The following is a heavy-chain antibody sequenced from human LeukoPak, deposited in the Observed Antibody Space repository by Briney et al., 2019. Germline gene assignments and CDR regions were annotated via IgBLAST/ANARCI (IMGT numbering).Heavy chain of an antibody. D-gene: IGHD3-3*01. Sequence: PGGSLRLSCAASGFTFSSYAMSWVRQAPGKGLEWVSAISGSGGSTYYADSVKGRFTISRDNSKNTLYLQMNSLRAEDPAVYYCATYDFWSGYDIYFDYWGQGTLVTVSS. CDR3: ATYDFWSGYDIYFDY. CDR2: ISGSGGST. CDR1: GFTFSSYA. J-gene: IGHJ4*02. V-gene: IGHV3-23*01.